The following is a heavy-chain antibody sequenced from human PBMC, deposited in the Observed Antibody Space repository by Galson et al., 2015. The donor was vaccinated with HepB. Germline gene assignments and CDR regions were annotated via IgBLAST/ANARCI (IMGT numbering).Heavy chain of an antibody. CDR2: IKPETGDT. V-gene: IGHV1-2*06. CDR1: GYTFTAYI. J-gene: IGHJ4*02. Sequence: SVKVSCKASGYTFTAYILHWVRQAPGQGLEWMGRIKPETGDTRFADKFQGRVNLTRDTSIRTAYLDLSSLRSDDTAVYYCARNMPFCSGGTCFSALDSWGQGTPVTGST. CDR3: ARNMPFCSGGTCFSALDS. D-gene: IGHD2-15*01.